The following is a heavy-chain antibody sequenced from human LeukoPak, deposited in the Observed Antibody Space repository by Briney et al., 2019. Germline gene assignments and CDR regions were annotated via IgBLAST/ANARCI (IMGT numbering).Heavy chain of an antibody. CDR3: ARAHDYGDYFDY. V-gene: IGHV1-69*13. CDR2: IIPIFGTA. Sequence: ASVTVSCKASGGTFSSYAISWVRQAPGQGLEWMGGIIPIFGTANYAQKFQGRVTITADESTSTAYMELSSLRSEDTAVYYCARAHDYGDYFDYWGQGTLVTVSS. CDR1: GGTFSSYA. D-gene: IGHD4-17*01. J-gene: IGHJ4*02.